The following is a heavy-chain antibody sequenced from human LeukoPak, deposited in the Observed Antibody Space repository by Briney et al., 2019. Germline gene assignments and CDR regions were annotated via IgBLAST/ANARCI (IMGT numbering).Heavy chain of an antibody. J-gene: IGHJ2*01. CDR1: GGSFSGYY. CDR2: INHSGST. Sequence: SETLSLTCAVYGGSFSGYYWSWIRQPPGKGLEWIGEINHSGSTNYNPSLQSRVTISVDPTKNQFSLKLSSVTAADTAVYYCAVYRSSWYDWYFDLWGRGTLATVSA. D-gene: IGHD6-13*01. CDR3: AVYRSSWYDWYFDL. V-gene: IGHV4-34*01.